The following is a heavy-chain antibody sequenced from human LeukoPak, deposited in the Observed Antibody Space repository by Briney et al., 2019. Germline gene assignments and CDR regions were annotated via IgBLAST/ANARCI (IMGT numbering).Heavy chain of an antibody. CDR3: TTDTYNWNDGVYYFDY. V-gene: IGHV3-15*01. CDR1: GFTFSSYW. Sequence: GGSLRLSCAASGFTFSSYWMSWVRQAPGKGLEWVGRIKSKTDGGTTDYAAPVKGRFTISRDDSKNTLYLQMNSLKTEDTAVYYCTTDTYNWNDGVYYFDYWGQGTLVTVSS. D-gene: IGHD1-1*01. J-gene: IGHJ4*02. CDR2: IKSKTDGGTT.